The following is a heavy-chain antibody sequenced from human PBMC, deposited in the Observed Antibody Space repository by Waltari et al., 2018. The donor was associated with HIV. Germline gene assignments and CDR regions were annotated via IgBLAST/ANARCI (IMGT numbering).Heavy chain of an antibody. V-gene: IGHV3-48*01. CDR2: ISSSSSTI. D-gene: IGHD3-10*01. J-gene: IGHJ4*02. CDR1: GFTFSSYS. CDR3: ARDSAMVRGDPFDY. Sequence: EVQLVESGGGLVQPGGSLRLSCAASGFTFSSYSMNWVRQAPGKGLEWVSYISSSSSTIYYADSVKGRFTISRDNAKNSLYLQMNSLRAEDTAVYYCARDSAMVRGDPFDYWGQGTLVTVSS.